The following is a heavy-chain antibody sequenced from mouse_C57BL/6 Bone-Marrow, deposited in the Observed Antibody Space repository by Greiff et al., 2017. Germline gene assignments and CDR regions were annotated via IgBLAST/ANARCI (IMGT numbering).Heavy chain of an antibody. Sequence: QVPLQQSGAELVMPWPSVKLSCNVSGYTFTSYWLHWVKQRPGQGLDLIGESDPSDSYTNYNQKSMGKSTSTVDKSSSTAYMQLSSLTSEDSAVYYCARDRYYGSSWFAYWGQGTLVTVSA. D-gene: IGHD1-1*01. CDR2: SDPSDSYT. CDR3: ARDRYYGSSWFAY. CDR1: GYTFTSYW. V-gene: IGHV1-69*01. J-gene: IGHJ3*01.